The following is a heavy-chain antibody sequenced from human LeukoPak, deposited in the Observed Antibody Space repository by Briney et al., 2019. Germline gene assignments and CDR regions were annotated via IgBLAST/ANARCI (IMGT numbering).Heavy chain of an antibody. CDR2: INSDGSYT. CDR3: ARGGVTGLY. J-gene: IGHJ4*02. Sequence: GGSLRLSCAASGFTFSSYWMHWVRQARGKGLVWVSHINSDGSYTNYADSVKGRFTISRDNAKNTLYLQMNSLRAEDTAVYYRARGGVTGLYWGQGTLVTVSS. CDR1: GFTFSSYW. D-gene: IGHD3-9*01. V-gene: IGHV3-74*01.